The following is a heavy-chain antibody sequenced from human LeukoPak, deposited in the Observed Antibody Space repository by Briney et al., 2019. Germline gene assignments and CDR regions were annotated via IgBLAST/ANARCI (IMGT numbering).Heavy chain of an antibody. D-gene: IGHD2-8*01. Sequence: GGSLRLSCAASGFTFSSYAMSWVRQAPGKGLEWVSGISGTGGNTYYTDSVKGRFTISRDNSKNTLYLQTNSLRAEDTAVYFCAKEGGTRGSTNYYFDYWGQGTLVTVSS. CDR2: ISGTGGNT. V-gene: IGHV3-23*01. CDR1: GFTFSSYA. CDR3: AKEGGTRGSTNYYFDY. J-gene: IGHJ4*02.